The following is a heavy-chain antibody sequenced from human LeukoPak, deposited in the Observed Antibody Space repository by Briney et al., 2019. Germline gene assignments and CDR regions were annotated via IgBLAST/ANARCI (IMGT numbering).Heavy chain of an antibody. Sequence: ASVKVSCKASGYTFTGYYMHWVRQAPGQGLEWMGWINPNSGGTNYAQKFQGRVTMTRDTSTSTVYMELSSLRSEDTAVYYCARERAYMVRGVIIPGYYGMDVWGQGTTVTVSS. CDR1: GYTFTGYY. V-gene: IGHV1-2*02. CDR3: ARERAYMVRGVIIPGYYGMDV. J-gene: IGHJ6*02. D-gene: IGHD3-10*01. CDR2: INPNSGGT.